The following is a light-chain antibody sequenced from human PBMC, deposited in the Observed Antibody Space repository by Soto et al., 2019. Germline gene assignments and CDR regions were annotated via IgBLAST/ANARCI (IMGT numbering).Light chain of an antibody. J-gene: IGKJ1*01. Sequence: DIVMTQSPLSLPVTPGEPASISCRSSQGLLHSNGYNYLDWYLQKPGQSPQLLIYLGSNRASGVPDRFSGSGSATDSTLKISRVEAEDVGVYYCMQALQTPWTFGQGTKVEIK. CDR3: MQALQTPWT. V-gene: IGKV2-28*01. CDR1: QGLLHSNGYNY. CDR2: LGS.